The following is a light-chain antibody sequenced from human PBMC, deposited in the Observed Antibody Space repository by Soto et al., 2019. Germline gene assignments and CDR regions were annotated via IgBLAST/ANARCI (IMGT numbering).Light chain of an antibody. J-gene: IGKJ4*01. Sequence: EIVMTQSPATLSVAPGERATLSCRASQSISNNLAWYQQKPCQAPRLLIFGASTRATCIPARFSGSGSGTEFTLTFSSVESEDSEVYYCQQHTGWPLTFGGGTKVEIK. V-gene: IGKV3-15*01. CDR3: QQHTGWPLT. CDR1: QSISNN. CDR2: GAS.